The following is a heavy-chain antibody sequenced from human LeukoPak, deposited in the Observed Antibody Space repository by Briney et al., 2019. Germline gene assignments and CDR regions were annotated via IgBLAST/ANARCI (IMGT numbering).Heavy chain of an antibody. CDR1: GFTFNSYA. D-gene: IGHD3-9*01. CDR3: AKDRHDILTGKFDY. Sequence: GGSLRLSCAASGFTFNSYAMSWVRQAPGKGLEWVSGVSGSGANTYYADSVKGRFTISRDNSKNTLHLQMNRLRAEDTAVFYCAKDRHDILTGKFDYWGQGSLVSVSS. J-gene: IGHJ4*02. CDR2: VSGSGANT. V-gene: IGHV3-23*01.